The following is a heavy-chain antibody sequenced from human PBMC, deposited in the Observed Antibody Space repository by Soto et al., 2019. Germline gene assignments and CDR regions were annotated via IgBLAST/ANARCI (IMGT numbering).Heavy chain of an antibody. D-gene: IGHD5-12*01. V-gene: IGHV3-13*01. CDR3: ALGWLRLRGRFFDL. Sequence: GGSLRLSCAASGFTFSSYDMHWVRQATGKGLEWVSAIGTAGDTYYPGSVKGRFTISRENAKNSLYLQMNSLRAEDTAVYYCALGWLRLRGRFFDLCGRGSLVT. CDR2: IGTAGDT. J-gene: IGHJ2*01. CDR1: GFTFSSYD.